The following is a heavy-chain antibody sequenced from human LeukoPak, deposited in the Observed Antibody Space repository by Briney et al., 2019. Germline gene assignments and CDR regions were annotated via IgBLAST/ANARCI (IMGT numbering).Heavy chain of an antibody. CDR2: IYGGGST. J-gene: IGHJ4*02. V-gene: IGHV3-66*02. Sequence: GGSLRLSCAASGFTVSSNYMSWVRQAPGRGLEWVSVIYGGGSTYYADSVKGRFTISRDNSKNTLYLQMSSLRAEDTAVYYCARGPVPPRRCFDYWGQGTLVTVSS. CDR3: ARGPVPPRRCFDY. D-gene: IGHD4-17*01. CDR1: GFTVSSNY.